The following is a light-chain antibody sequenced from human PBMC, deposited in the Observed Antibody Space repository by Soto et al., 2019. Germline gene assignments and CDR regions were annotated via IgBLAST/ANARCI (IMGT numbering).Light chain of an antibody. Sequence: EIVLTQSPATLSSSPGERATLSCRASQSVSSYLAWYQQKPGQAPRLLIYDASNRATGIPARFSGSGSGTDFTLTISSLEPEDFAVYYCQQRSNWLTFGGGNKVEIK. CDR3: QQRSNWLT. J-gene: IGKJ4*01. CDR1: QSVSSY. V-gene: IGKV3-11*01. CDR2: DAS.